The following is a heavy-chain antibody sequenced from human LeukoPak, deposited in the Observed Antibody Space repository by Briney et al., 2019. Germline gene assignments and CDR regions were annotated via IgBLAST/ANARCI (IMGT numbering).Heavy chain of an antibody. V-gene: IGHV3-15*01. Sequence: KAGGSLRLSCAASGFTFSNAWMSWVRQAPGKGLEWVGRIKSKTDGGTTDYAAPVKGRFTISRDDSKNTLYLQMNSLKTEDTALYYCITFSMIVVVITDSGQGTLVTVSS. CDR2: IKSKTDGGTT. CDR3: ITFSMIVVVITD. J-gene: IGHJ4*02. D-gene: IGHD3-22*01. CDR1: GFTFSNAW.